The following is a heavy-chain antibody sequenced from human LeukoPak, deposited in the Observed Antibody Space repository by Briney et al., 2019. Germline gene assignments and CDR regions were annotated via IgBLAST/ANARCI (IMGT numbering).Heavy chain of an antibody. CDR1: GGSISSGDYY. CDR2: IYYSGST. D-gene: IGHD3-10*01. V-gene: IGHV4-30-4*01. CDR3: ARSLLSAGSGSYGFDP. J-gene: IGHJ5*02. Sequence: SEALSLTCSVSGGSISSGDYYWSWIRQPPGKGLEWIGHIYYSGSTHHNPSLKSRVTISVDTSKNQFSLKLSSVTATDTAVYYCARSLLSAGSGSYGFDPWGQGTLVTVSS.